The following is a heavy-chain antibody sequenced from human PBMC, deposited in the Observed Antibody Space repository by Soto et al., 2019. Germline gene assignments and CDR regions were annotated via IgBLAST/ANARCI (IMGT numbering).Heavy chain of an antibody. CDR3: ARTSIAVARWSRVFHAFDY. Sequence: GGSLRLSCAASGFTFSSYAMSWVRQAPGKGLEWVSAISGSGGSTYYADSVKGRFTISRDNSKNTLYLQMNSLRAEDTAVYYCARTSIAVARWSRVFHAFDYWGQGTLVTVSS. CDR2: ISGSGGST. D-gene: IGHD6-19*01. CDR1: GFTFSSYA. V-gene: IGHV3-23*01. J-gene: IGHJ4*02.